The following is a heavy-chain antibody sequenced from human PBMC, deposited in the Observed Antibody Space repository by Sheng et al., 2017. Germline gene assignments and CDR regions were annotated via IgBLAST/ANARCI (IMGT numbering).Heavy chain of an antibody. CDR2: IWYDGSNK. Sequence: QVQLVESGGGVVQPGRSLRLSCAASGFTFSSSGMHWVRQAPGKGLEWVALIWYDGSNKYYADSVKGRFTISRDNSKNTLYLQMTSLRAEDTATYYCARDLGSSWYFALGGFDYWGQGT. V-gene: IGHV3-33*01. CDR1: GFTFSSSG. CDR3: ARDLGSSWYFALGGFDY. J-gene: IGHJ4*02. D-gene: IGHD6-13*01.